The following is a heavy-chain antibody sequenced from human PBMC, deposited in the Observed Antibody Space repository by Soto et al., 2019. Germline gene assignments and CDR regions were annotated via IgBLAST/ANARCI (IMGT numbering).Heavy chain of an antibody. Sequence: SETLSLTCTVSGDSVISATDYWSWIRQPPGKGLEWIGYIYYDGGTTYNSSLKSRVTISTDTSRSQLSLQLTSATPADTAVYYCARVLPGXXXAYDAFDVXGXGTMVTVSS. D-gene: IGHD6-13*01. CDR3: ARVLPGXXXAYDAFDV. CDR2: IYYDGGT. V-gene: IGHV4-61*01. CDR1: GDSVISATDY. J-gene: IGHJ3*01.